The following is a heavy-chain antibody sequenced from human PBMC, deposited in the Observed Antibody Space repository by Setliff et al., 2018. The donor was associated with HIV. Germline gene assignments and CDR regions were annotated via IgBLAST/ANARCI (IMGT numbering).Heavy chain of an antibody. CDR3: ASYSGSYYFILHY. D-gene: IGHD1-26*01. V-gene: IGHV1-69*10. Sequence: SVKVSCKASGYNFTDYDINWVRQATGQGLEWMGWIIPVLGLSYYAQNFQGRVTITADESTSTAYMELSSLRSEDTAVYYCASYSGSYYFILHYWGQGTLVTVSS. CDR1: GYNFTDYD. CDR2: IIPVLGLS. J-gene: IGHJ4*02.